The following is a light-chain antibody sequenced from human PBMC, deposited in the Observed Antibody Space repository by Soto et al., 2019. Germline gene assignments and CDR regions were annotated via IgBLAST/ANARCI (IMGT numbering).Light chain of an antibody. CDR1: QSVSSSY. CDR3: QPYGRSPWT. V-gene: IGKV3-20*01. J-gene: IGKJ1*01. Sequence: EIVLTQSPGTLSLSPGERATLSCRASQSVSSSYLAWYQQKPGQAPRPLIYGASSRAIGIPDRFSGSGSGTDFTLTISRLEPEDFAVYYCQPYGRSPWTFGQGTKVEIK. CDR2: GAS.